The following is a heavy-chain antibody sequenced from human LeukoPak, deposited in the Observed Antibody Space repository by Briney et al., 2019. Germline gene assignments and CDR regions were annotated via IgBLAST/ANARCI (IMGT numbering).Heavy chain of an antibody. CDR2: INHSGST. D-gene: IGHD3-22*01. CDR1: GGSFSGYY. CDR3: ARGRSSGYYKYYYYYYYKDV. J-gene: IGHJ6*03. Sequence: PSETLSLTCAVYGGSFSGYYWSWIRQPPGKGLEWIGEINHSGSTNYNPSLKSRVTISVDTSKNQFSLKLSSVTAADTAVYYCARGRSSGYYKYYYYYYYKDVWGKGTTVTVSS. V-gene: IGHV4-34*01.